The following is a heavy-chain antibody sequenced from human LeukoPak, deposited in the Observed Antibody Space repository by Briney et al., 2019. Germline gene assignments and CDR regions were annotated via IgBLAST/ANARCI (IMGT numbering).Heavy chain of an antibody. CDR3: AKEAGYSGYDYPDY. CDR1: GFTFSSYA. V-gene: IGHV3-23*01. CDR2: ISGSAYST. D-gene: IGHD5-12*01. Sequence: PGGSLRLSCAASGFTFSSYAMSWVRQAPGKGLEWVSGISGSAYSTYYADSVQGRFTISRDNSKNTLYLQMSSLRAEDTAVYYCAKEAGYSGYDYPDYWGQGTLVTVSS. J-gene: IGHJ4*02.